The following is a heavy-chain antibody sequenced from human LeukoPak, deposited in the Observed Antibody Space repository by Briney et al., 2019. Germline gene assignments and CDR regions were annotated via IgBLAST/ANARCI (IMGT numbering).Heavy chain of an antibody. CDR3: ARNPSGGSGEIFDS. CDR2: FYYSGST. J-gene: IGHJ4*02. V-gene: IGHV4-59*08. D-gene: IGHD2-15*01. CDR1: GGSISSYY. Sequence: PSETLSLTCTVSGGSISSYYWSWIRQPPGKGLEWIGYFYYSGSTNYNPSLKSRVTISVDTSKNQFSLKLSSVTAADTAVYYCARNPSGGSGEIFDSWGQGTLVTVSS.